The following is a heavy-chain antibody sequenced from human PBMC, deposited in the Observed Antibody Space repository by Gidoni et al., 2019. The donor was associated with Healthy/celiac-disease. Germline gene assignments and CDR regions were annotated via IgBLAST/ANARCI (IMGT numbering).Heavy chain of an antibody. Sequence: QVQLVESGGGVVQPGRSLRLSCAASGFTFSGYGMHWVRQAPGKGLEWVAVISYDGSNKYYADSVKGRFTISRDNSKNTLYLQMNSLRAEDTAVYYCATLVVAASNFDYWGQGTLVTVSS. CDR3: ATLVVAASNFDY. J-gene: IGHJ4*02. D-gene: IGHD2-15*01. CDR1: GFTFSGYG. CDR2: ISYDGSNK. V-gene: IGHV3-30*03.